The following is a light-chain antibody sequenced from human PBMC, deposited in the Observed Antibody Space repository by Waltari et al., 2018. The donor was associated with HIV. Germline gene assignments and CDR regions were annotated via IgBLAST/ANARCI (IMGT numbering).Light chain of an antibody. J-gene: IGKJ1*01. V-gene: IGKV4-1*01. CDR3: QQYYSTPWM. Sequence: DIVMTQSPDSLAVSLGETATINCKSSPSVLFSSNNKNYLAWYKHKPGRPPKLLIQWASSRESGVPDRFSGSGSGTDFTLTISSLQAEDVAVYYCQQYYSTPWMFGQGTKVEIK. CDR2: WAS. CDR1: PSVLFSSNNKNY.